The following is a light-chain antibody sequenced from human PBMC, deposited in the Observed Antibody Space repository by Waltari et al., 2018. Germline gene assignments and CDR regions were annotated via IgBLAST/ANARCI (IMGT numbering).Light chain of an antibody. CDR1: SSNIGSNT. Sequence: QSVLTQPPSASGTPGQRVTISCSGSSSNIGSNTVKWYQQLPGTAPKLLIYSNNQRPSGVPDRFSGSKSGTSGSLAISGLQSDDEADYYCAAWDDSLNGLYVFGTGTKVTVL. CDR2: SNN. CDR3: AAWDDSLNGLYV. J-gene: IGLJ1*01. V-gene: IGLV1-44*01.